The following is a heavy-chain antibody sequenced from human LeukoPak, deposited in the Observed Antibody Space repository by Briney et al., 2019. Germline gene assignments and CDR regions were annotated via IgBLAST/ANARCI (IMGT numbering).Heavy chain of an antibody. V-gene: IGHV1-2*02. J-gene: IGHJ4*02. CDR2: INPNSGGT. Sequence: ASAKVSCKASGYTFTSYAMHWVRQAPGQRLEWMGWINPNSGGTNYAQKFQGRVTMTRDTSISTAYMELSRLRSDDTAVYFCASSFPYYYDIAYWGQGTLVTVSS. CDR1: GYTFTSYA. CDR3: ASSFPYYYDIAY. D-gene: IGHD3-22*01.